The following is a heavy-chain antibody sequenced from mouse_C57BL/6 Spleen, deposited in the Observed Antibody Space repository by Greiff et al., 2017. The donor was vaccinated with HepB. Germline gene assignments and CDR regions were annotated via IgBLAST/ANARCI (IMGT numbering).Heavy chain of an antibody. V-gene: IGHV1-82*01. D-gene: IGHD2-5*01. Sequence: VQLQQSGPELVKPGASVKISCKASGYAFSSSWMNWVKQRPGKGLEWIGRIYPGDGDTNYNGKFKGKATLTADKSPSTAYMPLSSLTSEDSAVYFCARDSYYSNLYDAMDYWGQGTSVTVSS. J-gene: IGHJ4*01. CDR3: ARDSYYSNLYDAMDY. CDR1: GYAFSSSW. CDR2: IYPGDGDT.